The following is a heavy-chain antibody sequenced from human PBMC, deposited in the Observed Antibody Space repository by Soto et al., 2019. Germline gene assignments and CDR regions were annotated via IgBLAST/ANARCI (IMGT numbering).Heavy chain of an antibody. CDR1: GGSISSSNW. CDR2: IYHSGST. J-gene: IGHJ6*02. D-gene: IGHD3-10*01. Sequence: PSETLSLTCAVSGGSISSSNWWSWVRQPPGKGLEWIGEIYHSGSTNYNPSLKSRVTISVDKSKNQFSLKLSSVTAADTAVYYCARAPLITMVRGVITDYYYYGMDVWGQGTTVTVS. CDR3: ARAPLITMVRGVITDYYYYGMDV. V-gene: IGHV4-4*02.